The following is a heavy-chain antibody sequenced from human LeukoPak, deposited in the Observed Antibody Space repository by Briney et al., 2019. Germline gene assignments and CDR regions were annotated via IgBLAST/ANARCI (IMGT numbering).Heavy chain of an antibody. CDR1: GFTFSSYS. D-gene: IGHD6-19*01. V-gene: IGHV3-21*01. Sequence: GGSLRLSCAASGFTFSSYSMNWVRQAPGKGLEWVSSISSSSSYIYYADSVKGRFTFSRDNAKNSLYLQMNSLRAEDTAVYYCARDEEQWLVRVYYYYGMDVWGQGTTVTVSS. CDR2: ISSSSSYI. CDR3: ARDEEQWLVRVYYYYGMDV. J-gene: IGHJ6*02.